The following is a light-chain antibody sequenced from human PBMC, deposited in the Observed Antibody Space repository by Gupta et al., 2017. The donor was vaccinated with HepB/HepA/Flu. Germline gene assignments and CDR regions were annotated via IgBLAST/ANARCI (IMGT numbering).Light chain of an antibody. CDR3: QVWDSDSDHVV. CDR1: NIGTKT. J-gene: IGLJ2*01. CDR2: YDR. V-gene: IGLV3-21*04. Sequence: SYVLTQPPSVSVAPGQTARTTCGGDNIGTKTVHWYQQKPGQSPVLVISYDRDRPSGIPEQFSGSNSGNTATLTITRVTAGDEADYYCQVWDSDSDHVVFGGGTKLTVL.